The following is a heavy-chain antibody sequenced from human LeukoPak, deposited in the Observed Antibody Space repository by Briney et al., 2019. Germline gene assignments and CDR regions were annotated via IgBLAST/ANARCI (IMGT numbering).Heavy chain of an antibody. V-gene: IGHV4-39*07. J-gene: IGHJ4*02. D-gene: IGHD6-6*01. CDR2: IYSRGST. Sequence: SETLSLTCIVSGGSISSSNYYWGWIRQSPGKGLEWIGSIYSRGSTYYNPSLKSRVTMSVDTSKNQFSLKLSSVTAADTAVYYCASFDSRAARPGPIDYWGQGTLVTVSS. CDR3: ASFDSRAARPGPIDY. CDR1: GGSISSSNYY.